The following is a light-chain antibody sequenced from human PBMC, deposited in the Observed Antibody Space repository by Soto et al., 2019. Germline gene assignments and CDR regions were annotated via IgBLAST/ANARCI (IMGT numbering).Light chain of an antibody. V-gene: IGKV3-20*01. CDR1: QSVNNNY. Sequence: EIVLTQSPGTLSLSPGERATLSCRASQSVNNNYLAWYQQKPGQAPRLLIYGASSRATGIPDRFSGSGSGTAFTLTISRLEPEDFAVYYCQQYGSSQYTFGQGXKLXX. J-gene: IGKJ2*01. CDR3: QQYGSSQYT. CDR2: GAS.